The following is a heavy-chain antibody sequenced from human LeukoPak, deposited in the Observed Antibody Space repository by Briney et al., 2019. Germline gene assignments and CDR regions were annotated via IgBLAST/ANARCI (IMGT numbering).Heavy chain of an antibody. J-gene: IGHJ4*02. CDR1: GSTFSSYS. CDR3: ARSVQLERRQDY. CDR2: ISSSSSYI. D-gene: IGHD1-1*01. Sequence: GGSLRLSCAASGSTFSSYSMNWVRQAPGKGLEWVSSISSSSSYIYYADSVKGRFTISRDNAKNSLYLQMNSLRAEDTAVYYCARSVQLERRQDYWGQGTLVTVSS. V-gene: IGHV3-21*01.